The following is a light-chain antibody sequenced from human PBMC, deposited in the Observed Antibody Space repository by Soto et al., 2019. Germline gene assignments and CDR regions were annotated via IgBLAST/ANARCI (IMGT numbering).Light chain of an antibody. J-gene: IGKJ5*01. CDR1: QNIISN. Sequence: VVIAQTTATLSVSPGGRVTLSCMASQNIISNLAWYQQKPGQAPRLLIYGASTRATGIPARFSGSGSGTEFTLTISSLQSEDFVVYYCQQYNNWPITFGQGTRLEI. CDR3: QQYNNWPIT. V-gene: IGKV3-15*01. CDR2: GAS.